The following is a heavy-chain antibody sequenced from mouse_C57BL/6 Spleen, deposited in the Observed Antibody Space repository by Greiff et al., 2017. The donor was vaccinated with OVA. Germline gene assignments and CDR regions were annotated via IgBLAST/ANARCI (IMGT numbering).Heavy chain of an antibody. J-gene: IGHJ1*03. CDR2: IDPETGGT. V-gene: IGHV1-15*01. D-gene: IGHD1-1*01. CDR3: TSFSSSYWYFDV. CDR1: GYTFTDYE. Sequence: QVQLQQSGAELVRPGASVTLSCKASGYTFTDYEMHWVKQTPVHGLEWIGAIDPETGGTAYNQKFKGKAILTADKSSSTAYMELRSLTSEDSAVYYCTSFSSSYWYFDVWGTGTTVTVSS.